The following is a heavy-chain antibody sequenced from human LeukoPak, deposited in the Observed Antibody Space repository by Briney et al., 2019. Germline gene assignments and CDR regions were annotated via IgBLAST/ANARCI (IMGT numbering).Heavy chain of an antibody. D-gene: IGHD3-10*01. Sequence: PSETLSLTCAVCGGSSSGYYWSWIRQPPGKGLEWIGEINHSGGTNYNPSLKSRVTISVDTSKNQFSLKLSSVTAADTAVYYCARGRYYYGSGSYSPYFDYWGQGTLVTVSS. V-gene: IGHV4-34*01. J-gene: IGHJ4*02. CDR2: INHSGGT. CDR1: GGSSSGYY. CDR3: ARGRYYYGSGSYSPYFDY.